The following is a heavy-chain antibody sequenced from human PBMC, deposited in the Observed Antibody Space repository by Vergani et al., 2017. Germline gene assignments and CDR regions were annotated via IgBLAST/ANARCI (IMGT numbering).Heavy chain of an antibody. J-gene: IGHJ4*02. CDR3: ARSLDSGAPGYFDD. CDR2: ISGSGSTI. V-gene: IGHV3-48*04. CDR1: GFTFSNYA. D-gene: IGHD1-14*01. Sequence: EVQLLESGGGLVQPGGSLRLSCAASGFTFSNYAMSWVRQGPGKGLEWVSYISGSGSTIYYADSVKGRFTISRDNTNNSLYLQMNSLRAEDTAVYYCARSLDSGAPGYFDDWGQGTLVNVYS.